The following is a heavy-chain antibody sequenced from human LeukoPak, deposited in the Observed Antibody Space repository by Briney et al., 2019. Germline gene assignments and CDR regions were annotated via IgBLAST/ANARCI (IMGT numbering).Heavy chain of an antibody. CDR2: ISSSSSYI. V-gene: IGHV3-21*01. D-gene: IGHD6-13*01. J-gene: IGHJ6*02. Sequence: GGSLRLSCAASGFTFSSYSMNWVRQAPGKGLEWVSSISSSSSYIYYADSVKGRFTISRDNAKNSLYLQMNSLRAEDTAVYYCARAQQLVRSSCMDVWGQGTTVTVSS. CDR1: GFTFSSYS. CDR3: ARAQQLVRSSCMDV.